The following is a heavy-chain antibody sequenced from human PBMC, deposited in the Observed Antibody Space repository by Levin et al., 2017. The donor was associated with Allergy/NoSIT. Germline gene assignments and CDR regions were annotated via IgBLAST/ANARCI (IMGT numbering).Heavy chain of an antibody. CDR1: GYTFTSYD. J-gene: IGHJ5*02. CDR2: MNPNSGNT. D-gene: IGHD3-10*01. Sequence: GGSLRLSCKASGYTFTSYDINWVRQATGQGLEWMGWMNPNSGNTGYAQKFQGRVTMTRNTSISTAYMELSSLRSEDTAVYYCARGVSLWFGELTNWFDPWGQGTLVTVSS. CDR3: ARGVSLWFGELTNWFDP. V-gene: IGHV1-8*01.